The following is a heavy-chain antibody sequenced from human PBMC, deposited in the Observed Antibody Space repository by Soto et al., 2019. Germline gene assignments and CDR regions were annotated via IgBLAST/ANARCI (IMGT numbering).Heavy chain of an antibody. Sequence: GVLRLSCAASGFTFSSYAMSWVRQAPGKGLEWVSAISGSGGSTYYADSVKGRFTISRDNSKNTLYLQMNSLRAEDTAVYYCAKDFPAAGLFDYWGQGTLVTVSS. CDR2: ISGSGGST. J-gene: IGHJ4*02. CDR1: GFTFSSYA. D-gene: IGHD6-13*01. V-gene: IGHV3-23*01. CDR3: AKDFPAAGLFDY.